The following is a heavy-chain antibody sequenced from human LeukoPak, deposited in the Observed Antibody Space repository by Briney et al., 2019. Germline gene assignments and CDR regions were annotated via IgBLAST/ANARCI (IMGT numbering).Heavy chain of an antibody. Sequence: SETLSLTCTVSGGSISSYYWSWIRQPPGKGLEWLGYIYYSGSTNYNPSLKSRVTISVDTSKNQFSLKVSSVTAADTAVYYCARVRGYCSSGSCGMDVWGQGTTVTVSS. V-gene: IGHV4-59*08. CDR1: GGSISSYY. J-gene: IGHJ6*02. CDR2: IYYSGST. D-gene: IGHD2-15*01. CDR3: ARVRGYCSSGSCGMDV.